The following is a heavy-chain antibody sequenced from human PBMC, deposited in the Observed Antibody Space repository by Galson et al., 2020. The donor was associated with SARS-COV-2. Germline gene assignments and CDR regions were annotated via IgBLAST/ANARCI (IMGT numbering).Heavy chain of an antibody. J-gene: IGHJ4*02. CDR2: IYSEGSST. V-gene: IGHV3-74*01. D-gene: IGHD7-27*01. CDR3: ARGDMGNEYLDD. CDR1: GFTFSNHW. Sequence: GGSLRLSCAVSGFTFSNHWMHWVRQAPGKGLVWVSRIYSEGSSTSYADSVKGRFTISGDNAKNTLYLQMNSLRAEDTAVYYCARGDMGNEYLDDWGQGTLVTVSS.